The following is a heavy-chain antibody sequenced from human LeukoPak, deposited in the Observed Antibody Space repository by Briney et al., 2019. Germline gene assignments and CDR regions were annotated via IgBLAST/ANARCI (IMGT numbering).Heavy chain of an antibody. CDR1: GDSVSSNSAA. V-gene: IGHV6-1*01. D-gene: IGHD5/OR15-5a*01. J-gene: IGHJ4*02. CDR2: TYYRSKWYH. CDR3: ARQKYLRGPDVEYFDY. Sequence: SQTLSLTCALSGDSVSSNSAAWNWIRQSPSRGLEWLGRTYYRSKWYHDYAVSVKSRITINPDTSKNQFSLQLNSVTPEDTAVYYCARQKYLRGPDVEYFDYWGQGTLVTVSS.